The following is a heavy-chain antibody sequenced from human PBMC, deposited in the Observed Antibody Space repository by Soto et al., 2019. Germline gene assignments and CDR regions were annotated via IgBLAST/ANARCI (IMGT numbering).Heavy chain of an antibody. CDR2: ISSSSSYI. CDR1: GFTFSSYS. D-gene: IGHD3-3*01. V-gene: IGHV3-21*01. Sequence: PGGSLRLSCAASGFTFSSYSMNWVRQAPGKGLEWVSSISSSSSYIYYADSVKGRFTISRDNAKNSLYLQMNSLRAEDTAVYYCARGRLDYDFWSGYYLSSFTTDGHDYWGQGTLVTVSS. J-gene: IGHJ4*02. CDR3: ARGRLDYDFWSGYYLSSFTTDGHDY.